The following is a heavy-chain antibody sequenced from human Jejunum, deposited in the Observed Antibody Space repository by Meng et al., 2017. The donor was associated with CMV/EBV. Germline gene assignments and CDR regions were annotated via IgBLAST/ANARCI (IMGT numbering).Heavy chain of an antibody. CDR2: IYHKGHT. D-gene: IGHD5-24*01. V-gene: IGHV4-30-4*08. J-gene: IGHJ5*01. CDR1: GGSIASDDYW. CDR3: ARDKAGYKNCDS. Sequence: HGQLQESGPELVKPSETLSLPCTVSGGSIASDDYWWSWIRQPPGKGLEWIGYIYHKGHTYYNPSLRSRISISVDTSKNQFSLRLNSVTAADTAVYYCARDKAGYKNCDSWGQGTLVTVSS.